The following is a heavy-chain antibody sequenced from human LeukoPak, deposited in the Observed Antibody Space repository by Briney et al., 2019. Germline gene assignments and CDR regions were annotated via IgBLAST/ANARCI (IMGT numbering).Heavy chain of an antibody. D-gene: IGHD3-22*01. CDR3: ASSGYRHATIDY. Sequence: SETLSLTCTVSGGSISSYYWSWIRQPAGKGLEWIGRIYTSGSTNYNPSLKSRVTISVDTSKNQFSLKLSSVTAADTAVYYCASSGYRHATIDYWGQGTLVTVSS. CDR2: IYTSGST. CDR1: GGSISSYY. J-gene: IGHJ4*02. V-gene: IGHV4-4*07.